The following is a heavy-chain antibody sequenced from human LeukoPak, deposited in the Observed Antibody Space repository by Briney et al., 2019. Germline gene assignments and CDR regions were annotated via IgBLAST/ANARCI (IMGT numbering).Heavy chain of an antibody. CDR3: VKEGTPYVSSYFDY. CDR2: ISHDGSLN. Sequence: GGSLRLSCAASGFTFSPYGMNWGRQAPGKGLEWVAVISHDGSLNYYADSVTGRFTISRDNPRNMMYLQMNSLRADDTAVYYCVKEGTPYVSSYFDYWGQGTLVTVSS. CDR1: GFTFSPYG. J-gene: IGHJ4*02. D-gene: IGHD6-6*01. V-gene: IGHV3-30*18.